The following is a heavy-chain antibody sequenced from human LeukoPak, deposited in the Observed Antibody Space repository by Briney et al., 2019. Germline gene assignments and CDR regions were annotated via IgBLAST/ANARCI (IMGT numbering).Heavy chain of an antibody. CDR1: GFTFSSYS. D-gene: IGHD4-23*01. CDR3: ARDPYYGGNSTAFDI. V-gene: IGHV3-21*01. CDR2: ISSSSSYI. J-gene: IGHJ3*02. Sequence: PGGSLRLSCAASGFTFSSYSMNWVRQAPGKGLEWVSSISSSSSYIYYADSVKGRFTISRDNAKNPLYLQMNSLRAEDTAVYYCARDPYYGGNSTAFDIWGQGTMVTVSS.